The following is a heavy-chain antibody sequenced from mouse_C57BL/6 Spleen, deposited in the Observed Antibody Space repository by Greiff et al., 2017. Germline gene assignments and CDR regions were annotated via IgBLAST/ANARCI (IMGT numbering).Heavy chain of an antibody. CDR3: ARRNDGYYEMGAMDY. J-gene: IGHJ4*01. CDR1: GYTFTDYN. CDR2: INPNNGGT. V-gene: IGHV1-18*01. Sequence: DVKLVESGPELVKPGASVKIPCKASGYTFTDYNMDWVKPSHGKSLEWIGDINPNNGGTIYNQKFKGKATLTVDKSSSPAYMELRSLTSEDTAVYYCARRNDGYYEMGAMDYWGQGTSVTVSS. D-gene: IGHD2-3*01.